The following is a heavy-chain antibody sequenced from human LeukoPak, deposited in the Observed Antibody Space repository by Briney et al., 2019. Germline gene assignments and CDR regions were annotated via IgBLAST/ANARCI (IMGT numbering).Heavy chain of an antibody. Sequence: GGSLRLSCAASGFTFSSFFMTWVRQAPGKGLEWVSGVTGNTATTSYADSVKGRFTISRDNSKNTLYLQMNSLRAEDTAVYYCAKGTEMVYNIYRFDCWGQGSLVTVSS. V-gene: IGHV3-23*01. CDR1: GFTFSSFF. D-gene: IGHD4-11*01. J-gene: IGHJ4*02. CDR2: VTGNTATT. CDR3: AKGTEMVYNIYRFDC.